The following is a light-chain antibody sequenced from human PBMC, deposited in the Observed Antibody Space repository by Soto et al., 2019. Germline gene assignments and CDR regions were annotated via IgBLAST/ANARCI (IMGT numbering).Light chain of an antibody. Sequence: EIVMTQSPATLSVSPGERATLSCRASQSVGSNLAWYQQKPGQGPRLLIHGASTRATGVPARFSGSGSGTDFTLTISSLQSEDFAVYYCQQFNDWPPLTFGGGTKVDIK. CDR2: GAS. CDR1: QSVGSN. CDR3: QQFNDWPPLT. J-gene: IGKJ4*01. V-gene: IGKV3-15*01.